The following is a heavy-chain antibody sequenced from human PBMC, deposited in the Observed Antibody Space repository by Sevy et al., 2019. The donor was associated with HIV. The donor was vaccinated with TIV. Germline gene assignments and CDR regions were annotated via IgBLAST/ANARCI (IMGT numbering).Heavy chain of an antibody. Sequence: GGSLRLSCAASGFIFSGSAMHWVRQASGKGLEWVGRIRSKANSYATAYAASVKGRFTISRDDSKNTAFLQMNSLTTEDTAEYYCTALESSRGSDYWGQGTLVTVSS. D-gene: IGHD6-13*01. V-gene: IGHV3-73*01. CDR3: TALESSRGSDY. CDR1: GFIFSGSA. CDR2: IRSKANSYAT. J-gene: IGHJ4*02.